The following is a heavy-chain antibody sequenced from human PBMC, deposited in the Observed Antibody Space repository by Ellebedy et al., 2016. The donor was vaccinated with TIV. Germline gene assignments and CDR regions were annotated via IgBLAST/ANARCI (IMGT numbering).Heavy chain of an antibody. CDR2: IYYSGST. J-gene: IGHJ4*02. CDR1: GGSISSSSYY. V-gene: IGHV4-31*03. CDR3: ARAIAARTERVVDY. Sequence: SETLSLTXTVSGGSISSSSYYWSWIRQHPGKGLEWIGYIYYSGSTYYNPSLKSRVTISVDTSKNQFSLKLSSVTAADTAVYYCARAIAARTERVVDYWGQGTLVTVSS. D-gene: IGHD6-6*01.